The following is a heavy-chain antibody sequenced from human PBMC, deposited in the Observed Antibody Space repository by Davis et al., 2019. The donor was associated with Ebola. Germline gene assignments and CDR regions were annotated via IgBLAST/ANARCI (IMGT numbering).Heavy chain of an antibody. CDR2: ISAYNGNT. Sequence: ASVKVSCKASGGTFSSYAISWVRQAPGQGLEWMGWISAYNGNTNYVQKLQGRVTMTTDTSTSTAYMELRSLRSDDTAVYYCARDLGDNWNDVLRNWFDPWGQGTLVTVSS. J-gene: IGHJ5*02. CDR1: GGTFSSYA. D-gene: IGHD1-20*01. CDR3: ARDLGDNWNDVLRNWFDP. V-gene: IGHV1-18*01.